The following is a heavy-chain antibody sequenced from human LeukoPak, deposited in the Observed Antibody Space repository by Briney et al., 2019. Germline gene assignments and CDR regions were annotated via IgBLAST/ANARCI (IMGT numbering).Heavy chain of an antibody. V-gene: IGHV3-53*01. J-gene: IGHJ4*02. CDR2: IYTGGTP. CDR1: GFTVSSNY. Sequence: GGSLILSCVASGFTVSSNYMTWVRQAPGKGLEWVSVIYTGGTPYYADSVKGRFTISRDISKNTVYLQMNSLRVEDTVVYFCARGAATGPTLGLDYWGQGTLVTVSS. D-gene: IGHD6-13*01. CDR3: ARGAATGPTLGLDY.